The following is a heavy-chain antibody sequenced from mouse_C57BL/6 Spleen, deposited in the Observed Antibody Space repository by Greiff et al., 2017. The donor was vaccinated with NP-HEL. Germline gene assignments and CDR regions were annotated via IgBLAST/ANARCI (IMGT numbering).Heavy chain of an antibody. Sequence: EVQLQESGPELVKPGASVKISCKASGYSFTDYNMNWVKQSNGKSLEWIGVINPNYGTTSYNQKFKGKATLTVDQSSSTAYMQLNSLTSEDASVYYCARSDGYYPYYAMDYWGQGTSVTVSS. D-gene: IGHD2-3*01. CDR3: ARSDGYYPYYAMDY. CDR2: INPNYGTT. CDR1: GYSFTDYN. J-gene: IGHJ4*01. V-gene: IGHV1-39*01.